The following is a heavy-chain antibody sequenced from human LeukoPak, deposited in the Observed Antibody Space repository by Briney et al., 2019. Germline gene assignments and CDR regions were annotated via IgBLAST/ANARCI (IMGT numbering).Heavy chain of an antibody. D-gene: IGHD3-10*01. CDR2: IIPIFGTA. Sequence: GASVKVSCXASGGXXXSYAISWVRQAXGQGLEWMGGIIPIFGTANYAQKFQGRVTITADESTSTAYMELSSLRSEDTAVYYCARATYYYGSGSYPPGHWGQGTLVTVSS. V-gene: IGHV1-69*13. CDR3: ARATYYYGSGSYPPGH. J-gene: IGHJ4*02. CDR1: GGXXXSYA.